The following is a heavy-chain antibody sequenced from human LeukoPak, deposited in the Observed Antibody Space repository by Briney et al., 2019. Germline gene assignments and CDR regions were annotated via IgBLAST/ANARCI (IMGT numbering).Heavy chain of an antibody. D-gene: IGHD6-13*01. CDR2: ISGSGGST. J-gene: IGHJ6*02. Sequence: GGSLRLSCAASGFTFSSYAMSWVRQAQGKGLEWVSAISGSGGSTYYADSVKGRFTISRENAKNSLYLQMNSLRAGDTAVYYCARYPGIAAAGPYYYGMDVWGQGTTVTVS. V-gene: IGHV3-23*01. CDR3: ARYPGIAAAGPYYYGMDV. CDR1: GFTFSSYA.